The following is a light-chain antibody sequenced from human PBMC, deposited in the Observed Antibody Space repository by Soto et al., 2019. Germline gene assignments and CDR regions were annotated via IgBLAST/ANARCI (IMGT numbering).Light chain of an antibody. V-gene: IGKV3-15*01. CDR2: RTS. CDR1: QNVAGD. Sequence: VTTQSPATLSVSPGERATLSCRASQNVAGDLAWYQQKPGQAPRLLIYRTSTRATGIPARFSRSGSGTEFTLTISSLQSEDFAVYYCQEYNGRSSFGQGTKVEMK. J-gene: IGKJ1*01. CDR3: QEYNGRSS.